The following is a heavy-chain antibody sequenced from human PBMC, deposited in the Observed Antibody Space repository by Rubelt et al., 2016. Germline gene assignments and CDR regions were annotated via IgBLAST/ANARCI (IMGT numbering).Heavy chain of an antibody. CDR1: GGTFSSYA. V-gene: IGHV1-69*04. J-gene: IGHJ4*02. D-gene: IGHD2-2*01. Sequence: QVQLVQSGAEVKKPGSSVKVSCKASGGTFSSYAISWVRQAPGQGLEWMGRIIPILGIANYAQKFQGRVTITAEKSPSTAYMELSSLGSEDTAVYYCARVPSFTSRGDSWGQGTLVTVSS. CDR3: ARVPSFTSRGDS. CDR2: IIPILGIA.